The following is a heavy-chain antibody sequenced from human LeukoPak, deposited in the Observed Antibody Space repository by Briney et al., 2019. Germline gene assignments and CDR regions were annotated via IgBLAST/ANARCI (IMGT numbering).Heavy chain of an antibody. CDR2: INPNSGGT. D-gene: IGHD3-10*01. V-gene: IGHV1-2*02. Sequence: ASVKVSCKASGYTFTGYYMHWVRQAPGQGLEWMGWINPNSGGTNYAQKFQGRVTMTRDTSISTAYMELSRLRSDDTAVYYCARGSYYGSGSYRNGMDVWGQGITVTVSS. CDR1: GYTFTGYY. J-gene: IGHJ6*02. CDR3: ARGSYYGSGSYRNGMDV.